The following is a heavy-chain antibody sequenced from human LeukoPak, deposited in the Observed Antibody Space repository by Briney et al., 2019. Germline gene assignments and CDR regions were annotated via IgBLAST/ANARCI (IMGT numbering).Heavy chain of an antibody. D-gene: IGHD3-10*01. Sequence: TGRSLRLSCAASGFTFSNYGMHWVRQAPGKGLEWVAVIWYDGTNKYYADSVKGRFTISRDNAKNSLYLQMNSLRAEDTAVYYCARVNYYGSGSYYKAPYYYGMDVWGKGTTVTVSS. CDR1: GFTFSNYG. J-gene: IGHJ6*04. CDR2: IWYDGTNK. CDR3: ARVNYYGSGSYYKAPYYYGMDV. V-gene: IGHV3-33*03.